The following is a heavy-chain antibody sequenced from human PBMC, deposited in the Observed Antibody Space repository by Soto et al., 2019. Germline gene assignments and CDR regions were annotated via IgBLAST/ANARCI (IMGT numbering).Heavy chain of an antibody. J-gene: IGHJ4*02. V-gene: IGHV3-33*01. CDR1: GFTFSSYG. CDR3: ARSHDSSPDY. D-gene: IGHD6-13*01. CDR2: IWYDGSNK. Sequence: PGGSLRLSCAASGFTFSSYGMHWVRQAPGKVLEWVAVIWYDGSNKYYADSVKGRFTISRDNSKNTLYLQMTSLRAEDTAVYYCARSHDSSPDYWGQGTLVPVYS.